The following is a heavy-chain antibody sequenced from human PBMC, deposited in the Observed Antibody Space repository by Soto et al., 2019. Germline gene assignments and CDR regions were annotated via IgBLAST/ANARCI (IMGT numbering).Heavy chain of an antibody. CDR3: ARGACRGGSCYSWNQYSDD. CDR2: ISSSSSTI. Sequence: EVQLVDSGGGLVQPGGSLRLSCAASGFTFSTYSMNWVRQAPGKGLEWVSYISSSSSTIYFADSVRGRFTISRDNAKNSLYLQMNSRRAEDTAVYYCARGACRGGSCYSWNQYSDDWGQGTLVTGSA. V-gene: IGHV3-48*01. CDR1: GFTFSTYS. D-gene: IGHD2-15*01. J-gene: IGHJ4*02.